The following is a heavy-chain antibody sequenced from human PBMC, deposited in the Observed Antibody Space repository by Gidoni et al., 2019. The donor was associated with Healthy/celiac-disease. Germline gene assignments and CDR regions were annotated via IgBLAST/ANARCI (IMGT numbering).Heavy chain of an antibody. V-gene: IGHV3-11*06. D-gene: IGHD1-26*01. Sequence: QVQLVESGGGLVKPGGSLRLSCAASGFTFSDYYMSWIRQAPGKGLEWVSYISSSSSYTNYADSVKGRFTISRDNAKNSLYLQMNSLRAEDTAVYYCARSLWEWELLFFDYWGQGTLVTVSS. CDR1: GFTFSDYY. CDR2: ISSSSSYT. J-gene: IGHJ4*02. CDR3: ARSLWEWELLFFDY.